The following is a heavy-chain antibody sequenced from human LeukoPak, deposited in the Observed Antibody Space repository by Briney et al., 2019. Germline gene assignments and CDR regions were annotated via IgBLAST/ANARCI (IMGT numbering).Heavy chain of an antibody. Sequence: KSSETLSLTCTVSGGSISNYYWSWIRQPPGKGLEWIGFIYYSGSTNYNPSLKSRLTISVDTSKNQFSLKLSSVTAADTAVYYCARYGSGSYHFDYWGQGTLVTVSS. D-gene: IGHD3-10*01. CDR3: ARYGSGSYHFDY. CDR2: IYYSGST. J-gene: IGHJ4*02. V-gene: IGHV4-59*01. CDR1: GGSISNYY.